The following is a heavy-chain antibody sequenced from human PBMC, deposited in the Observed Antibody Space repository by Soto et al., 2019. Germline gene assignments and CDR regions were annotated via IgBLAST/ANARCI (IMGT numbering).Heavy chain of an antibody. Sequence: EVQLVESGGGLVQPGGSLRLSCEASGFTFRNYDMHWVRQGTGKGLEWVSGISAAGDPDYADSVEGRFTISRENAQNSFFLQRNSLRVGDTAVYYGARTDRDVYGLDVWGQGTTVIGSS. V-gene: IGHV3-13*05. CDR2: ISAAGDP. J-gene: IGHJ6*02. CDR1: GFTFRNYD. CDR3: ARTDRDVYGLDV.